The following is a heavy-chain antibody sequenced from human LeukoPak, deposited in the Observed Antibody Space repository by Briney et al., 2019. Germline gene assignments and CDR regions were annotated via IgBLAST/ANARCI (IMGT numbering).Heavy chain of an antibody. CDR2: INQDGNHK. V-gene: IGHV3-7*03. CDR3: AKDRAYYASGSIIDY. J-gene: IGHJ4*02. D-gene: IGHD3-10*01. CDR1: GFIFSNYW. Sequence: AGGSLRLSCAASGFIFSNYWMSWVRQAPGKGLEWVANINQDGNHKFYVDSVQGRFTISRDNAKNSLYLQMNSLRAEDTAVYYCAKDRAYYASGSIIDYWGQGTLVTVSS.